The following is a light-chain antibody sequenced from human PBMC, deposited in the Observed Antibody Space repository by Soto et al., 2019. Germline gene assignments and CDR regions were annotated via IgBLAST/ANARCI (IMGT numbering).Light chain of an antibody. CDR1: QSVSSSY. CDR3: QQYGSSPPLT. Sequence: EIVLTQSPGTLPLSPGERATLSCRASQSVSSSYLAWYQQKPGQSPRLLIYGASTGATCIPARFSGSGSGTEFTLTISRLEPEDFAVYYCQQYGSSPPLTFGGGTKVDIK. V-gene: IGKV3-20*01. J-gene: IGKJ4*01. CDR2: GAS.